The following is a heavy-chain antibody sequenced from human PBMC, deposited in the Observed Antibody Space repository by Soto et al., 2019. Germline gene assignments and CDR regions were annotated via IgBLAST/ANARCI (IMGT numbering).Heavy chain of an antibody. CDR3: ARDSGVGSYGPGIHGVDI. V-gene: IGHV1-18*01. Sequence: QAPVLQSGAEVKKPGASVKVSCEASGYSFTGYCISWVRQAPGQGLEWMGWISVHNGDTLYAQNLQDRVTMTTDTSTNASYLELRCLRSDDTTVYYCARDSGVGSYGPGIHGVDIWGQGTRVTVSS. J-gene: IGHJ6*02. CDR2: ISVHNGDT. D-gene: IGHD3-10*01. CDR1: GYSFTGYC.